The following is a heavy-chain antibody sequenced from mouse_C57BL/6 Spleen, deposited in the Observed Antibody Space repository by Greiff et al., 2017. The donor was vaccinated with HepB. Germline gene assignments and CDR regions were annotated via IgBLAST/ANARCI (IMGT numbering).Heavy chain of an antibody. CDR1: GYTFTSYW. V-gene: IGHV1-52*01. CDR3: ARRGPTTGVDY. J-gene: IGHJ2*01. Sequence: QVQLQQSGAELVRPGSSVKLSCKASGYTFTSYWMHWVKQRPIQGLEWIGNIDPSDSETHSNQKFKDKATLTVDKSSSTAYMQLSSLTSEDSPVYYCARRGPTTGVDYWGQGTTLTVSS. CDR2: IDPSDSET. D-gene: IGHD1-1*01.